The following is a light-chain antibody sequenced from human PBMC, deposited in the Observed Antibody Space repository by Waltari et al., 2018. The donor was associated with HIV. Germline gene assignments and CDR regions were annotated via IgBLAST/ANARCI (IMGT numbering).Light chain of an antibody. J-gene: IGLJ2*01. Sequence: QSVLTQPPSVSAAPGQKVTISCSGSSSNIGNNYVSWYQQLPGTAPKLLIYDKNKRPSGIPDRFSGSKSGTSATLGITGLQTGDEADYYCGTWDSSLSAVVFGGATKLTVL. CDR2: DKN. CDR1: SSNIGNNY. V-gene: IGLV1-51*01. CDR3: GTWDSSLSAVV.